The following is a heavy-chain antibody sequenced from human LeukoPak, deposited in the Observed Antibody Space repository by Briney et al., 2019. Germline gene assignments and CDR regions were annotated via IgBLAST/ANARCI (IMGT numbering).Heavy chain of an antibody. Sequence: GGTLRLSCAASGFTFSSYSMDWVRQAPGKGLEWVSSISSSSSYIYYADSVKGRFTISRDNAKNSLYLQMNSLRAEDTAVYYCARDPSGWYFVDYWGQGTLVTVSS. CDR2: ISSSSSYI. CDR3: ARDPSGWYFVDY. J-gene: IGHJ4*02. CDR1: GFTFSSYS. V-gene: IGHV3-21*01. D-gene: IGHD6-19*01.